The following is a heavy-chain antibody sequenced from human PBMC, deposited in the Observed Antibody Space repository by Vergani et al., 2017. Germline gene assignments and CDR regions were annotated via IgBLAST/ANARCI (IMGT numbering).Heavy chain of an antibody. Sequence: QVQLQESGPGLVKPSETLSLTCAVFGYSISSGYYWGWIRQPPGKGLEWIGSIYHSGSTYYNPSLKSRVTISVDTSKNQFSLKLSSVTAADTAVYYCARAIAAAGTMVGYYYYGMDVWGQGTTVTVSS. CDR2: IYHSGST. V-gene: IGHV4-38-2*01. CDR1: GYSISSGYY. CDR3: ARAIAAAGTMVGYYYYGMDV. D-gene: IGHD6-13*01. J-gene: IGHJ6*02.